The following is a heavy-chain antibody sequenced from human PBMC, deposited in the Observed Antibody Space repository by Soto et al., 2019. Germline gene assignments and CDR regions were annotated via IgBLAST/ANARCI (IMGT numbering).Heavy chain of an antibody. D-gene: IGHD6-19*01. CDR1: GFTFEDHG. CDR3: ARDGGVAVAVDASDI. J-gene: IGHJ3*02. Sequence: EVQLVESGGGVVRPGGSLRLSCAASGFTFEDHGMTWVRQVPGKGLEWVAEINWSGSSTRYADSVKGRFTISRDNAKNSRYLQMNSLRAEDTALYFCARDGGVAVAVDASDIWGQGTMVTVSS. CDR2: INWSGSST. V-gene: IGHV3-20*04.